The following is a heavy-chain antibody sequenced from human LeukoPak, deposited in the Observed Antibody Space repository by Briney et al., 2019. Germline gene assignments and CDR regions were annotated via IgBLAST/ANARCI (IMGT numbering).Heavy chain of an antibody. V-gene: IGHV3-21*01. J-gene: IGHJ2*01. CDR3: AREGVVVIATQDWYFDL. CDR2: ISSSSSYI. Sequence: GGSLRLSCAASGFTFSSYSMNWVRQAPGKGLEWVSSISSSSSYIYYADSVKGRFTISRDNAKNSLYLQMNSLRAEDTAVYYCAREGVVVIATQDWYFDLWGRGTLVTVSS. D-gene: IGHD2-21*01. CDR1: GFTFSSYS.